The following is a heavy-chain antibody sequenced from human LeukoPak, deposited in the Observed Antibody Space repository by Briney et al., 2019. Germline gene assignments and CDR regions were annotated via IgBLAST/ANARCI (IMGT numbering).Heavy chain of an antibody. V-gene: IGHV4-34*01. D-gene: IGHD6-19*01. Sequence: SETLSLTCAVYGGSLSAYYWTWIRQPPGKGLEWIGEINHGGSTNYNPSLKSRVTISIDTSKNQFSLKLSSVTAADTAVYYCARAVESSVRFDDWGQGTLVTVSS. J-gene: IGHJ4*02. CDR2: INHGGST. CDR3: ARAVESSVRFDD. CDR1: GGSLSAYY.